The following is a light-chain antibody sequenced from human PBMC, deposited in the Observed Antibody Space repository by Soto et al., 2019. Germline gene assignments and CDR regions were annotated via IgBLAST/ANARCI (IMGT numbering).Light chain of an antibody. Sequence: DIQMTQYPSSLSASVGERVTITCRESQSVRTYLNWYQQTPGQAPKVXIYAASTLQSGVPSRFSGRGAGTDCTLTISSLQPEDFATYHCPQTYSNPQTFGQGTQVDIK. CDR3: PQTYSNPQT. V-gene: IGKV1-39*01. CDR1: QSVRTY. CDR2: AAS. J-gene: IGKJ1*01.